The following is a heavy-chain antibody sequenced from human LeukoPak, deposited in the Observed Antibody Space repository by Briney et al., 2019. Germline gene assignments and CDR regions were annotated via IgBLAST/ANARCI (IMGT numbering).Heavy chain of an antibody. V-gene: IGHV4-61*02. Sequence: SETLSLTCTVSGDSISSGDYYWSWIRQPAGKGLEWIGRISSSGSTNYNPSLKSRVTISVDTSKNQFSLKLSSVTAADTAVYYCARPRRYYYGSGSYGNWFDPWGQGTLVTVSS. J-gene: IGHJ5*02. D-gene: IGHD3-10*01. CDR1: GDSISSGDYY. CDR3: ARPRRYYYGSGSYGNWFDP. CDR2: ISSSGST.